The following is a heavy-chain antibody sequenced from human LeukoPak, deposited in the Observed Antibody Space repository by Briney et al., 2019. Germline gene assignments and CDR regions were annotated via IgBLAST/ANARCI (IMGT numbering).Heavy chain of an antibody. D-gene: IGHD3-22*01. V-gene: IGHV3-9*01. CDR3: VRDRWSSGYSPAFNI. CDR2: ISWNSGSI. J-gene: IGHJ3*02. CDR1: GFTFDDYA. Sequence: PGGSLRLSCAASGFTFDDYAMHWVRQAPGKGLEWVSGISWNSGSIGYADSVKGRFTISRDNAKNSLYLQMNSLRVEDTAVYYCVRDRWSSGYSPAFNIWGQGTTVTVSS.